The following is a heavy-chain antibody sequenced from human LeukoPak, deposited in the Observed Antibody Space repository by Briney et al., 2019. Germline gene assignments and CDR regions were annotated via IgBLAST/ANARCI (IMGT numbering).Heavy chain of an antibody. J-gene: IGHJ6*02. CDR2: IIPIFGIA. D-gene: IGHD6-6*01. CDR3: ASGGSSSMEGPYYYYGMDV. Sequence: GSSVKVSCKASGGTFSSYAISWVRQAPGQGLEWMGRIIPIFGIANYAQKFQGRVTITADKSTSTAYMELSCLRSEDTAVYYCASGGSSSMEGPYYYYGMDVWGQGTMVTVSS. V-gene: IGHV1-69*04. CDR1: GGTFSSYA.